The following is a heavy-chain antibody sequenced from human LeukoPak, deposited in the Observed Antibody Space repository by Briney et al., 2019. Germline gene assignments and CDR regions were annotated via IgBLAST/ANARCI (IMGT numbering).Heavy chain of an antibody. J-gene: IGHJ4*02. V-gene: IGHV3-21*01. Sequence: GGSLRLSCAASGFTFSSYSMSWVRQAPGKGLEWVSSISSSSSYIYYADSVKGRFTISRDNAKNSLYLQMNSLRAEDTAVYYCARDSIAVAGTSRYWGQGTLVTVSS. CDR2: ISSSSSYI. CDR1: GFTFSSYS. D-gene: IGHD6-19*01. CDR3: ARDSIAVAGTSRY.